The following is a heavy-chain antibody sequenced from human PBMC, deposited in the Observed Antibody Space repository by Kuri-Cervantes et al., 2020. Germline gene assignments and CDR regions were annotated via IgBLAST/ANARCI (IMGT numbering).Heavy chain of an antibody. CDR3: ATDIQPLRFLEWLSPQA. CDR2: IYYSGST. CDR1: GGSISSGGYY. D-gene: IGHD3-3*01. Sequence: SETLSLTCTVSGGSISSGGYYWSWIRQHPGKGLEWIGYIYYSGSTYYNPSLKSRVTISVDTSKNQFSLKLSSVTAADTAVYYCATDIQPLRFLEWLSPQAWGQGTLVTVSS. V-gene: IGHV4-31*03. J-gene: IGHJ4*02.